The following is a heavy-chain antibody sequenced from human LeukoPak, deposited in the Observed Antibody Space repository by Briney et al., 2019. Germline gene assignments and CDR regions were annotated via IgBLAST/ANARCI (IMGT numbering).Heavy chain of an antibody. V-gene: IGHV3-23*01. CDR2: ISGSGGST. CDR1: GFTFSSYA. Sequence: PGGSLRLSCAASGFTFSSYAMSWVRQAPGKGLEWVSAISGSGGSTYYADSVKGRFTISRDNAKNSLYLQMNSLRDEDTAVYYCARGNYFDYWGQGTLVTVSS. J-gene: IGHJ4*02. CDR3: ARGNYFDY.